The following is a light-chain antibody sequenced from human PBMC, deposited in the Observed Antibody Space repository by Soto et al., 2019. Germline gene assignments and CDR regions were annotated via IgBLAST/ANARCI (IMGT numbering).Light chain of an antibody. V-gene: IGKV3-20*01. CDR1: QSLSSRF. J-gene: IGKJ1*01. CDR3: QHYSNTPWT. CDR2: DAS. Sequence: EIVLTQSTGTLSLSPGERATLSCRASQSLSSRFLAWYQQKPGQAPRLLIYDASNRATGIPDRFSGSGSGTDFTLTISRLEPEDFAVYYCQHYSNTPWTFGQGTKVEVK.